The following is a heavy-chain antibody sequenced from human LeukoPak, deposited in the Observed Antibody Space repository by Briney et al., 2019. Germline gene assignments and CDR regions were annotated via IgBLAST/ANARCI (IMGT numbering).Heavy chain of an antibody. Sequence: GGSLRLSCAASGFTFRSYWLHWVRQAPGKGLVWVSHIHSDGSSTSYADSVQGRFTISRDNAKNTLYLQMNSLRAEDTAVYYCARHNYGYDYWGQGTLVTVSS. J-gene: IGHJ4*02. CDR1: GFTFRSYW. CDR3: ARHNYGYDY. V-gene: IGHV3-74*01. D-gene: IGHD3-10*01. CDR2: IHSDGSST.